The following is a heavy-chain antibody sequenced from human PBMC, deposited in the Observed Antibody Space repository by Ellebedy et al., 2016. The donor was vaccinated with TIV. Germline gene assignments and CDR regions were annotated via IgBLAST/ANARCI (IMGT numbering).Heavy chain of an antibody. Sequence: SVKVSXKASGFTFTSSAVQWVRQARGQRLEWIGWIVVGSGNTNYAQKFQERVTITRDMSTSTAYMELSSLRSEDTAVYYCAAGGMGYDSSGYYYVASDYWGQGTLVTVSS. J-gene: IGHJ4*02. V-gene: IGHV1-58*01. CDR1: GFTFTSSA. CDR2: IVVGSGNT. D-gene: IGHD3-22*01. CDR3: AAGGMGYDSSGYYYVASDY.